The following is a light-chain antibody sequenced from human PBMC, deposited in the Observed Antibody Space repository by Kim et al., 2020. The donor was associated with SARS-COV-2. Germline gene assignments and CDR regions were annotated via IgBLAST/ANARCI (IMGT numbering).Light chain of an antibody. V-gene: IGKV1-39*01. CDR2: AAI. Sequence: DIQMTQSPSSLSASVGDRVTITCRASQIVSSYLNWYQQKPGQAPKLLIYAAINLQGGVPSRFSGSGSGTDFTLAINSLLPEDFAIYYCQQTYNNHPTFGQGTKVDIK. CDR1: QIVSSY. CDR3: QQTYNNHPT. J-gene: IGKJ1*01.